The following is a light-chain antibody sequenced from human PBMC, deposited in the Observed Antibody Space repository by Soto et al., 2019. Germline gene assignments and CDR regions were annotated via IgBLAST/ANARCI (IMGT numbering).Light chain of an antibody. Sequence: IMITQSPATLSVSLGERATLSCRAGQTIYSNVAWYQQRPGQAPRLLIYRASTRATGVPARFSGSGSGTEFTLTISXLRSEDFAIYYCQQYQNLWTFGQGTKVDIK. CDR3: QQYQNLWT. CDR1: QTIYSN. J-gene: IGKJ1*01. CDR2: RAS. V-gene: IGKV3-15*01.